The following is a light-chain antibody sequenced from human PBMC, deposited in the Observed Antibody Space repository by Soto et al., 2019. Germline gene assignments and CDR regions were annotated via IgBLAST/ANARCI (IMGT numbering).Light chain of an antibody. J-gene: IGKJ1*01. CDR1: QSIGSW. CDR2: KAS. Sequence: DIQMTQSPSTLSESVGDRVTITCRASQSIGSWLAWNQQKPGRAPKLLLYKASSLESGVPSRFSGSGSGTEFTLTISSLQPDDFATYFCQQYNSYPWTFGQGTKVEIK. CDR3: QQYNSYPWT. V-gene: IGKV1-5*03.